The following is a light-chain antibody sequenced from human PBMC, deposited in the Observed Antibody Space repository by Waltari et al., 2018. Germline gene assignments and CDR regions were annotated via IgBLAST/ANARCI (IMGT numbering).Light chain of an antibody. CDR1: SVRTSY. CDR3: NSRDSSGDHMVV. Sequence: SSELTQDPAVSVALGETVRITCQGDSVRTSYASWYQQQPGQAPLLVFYGKYNRASVIPDRVSGSSSGDTASLIITGVQAEDEADYYCNSRDSSGDHMVVFGGGTKLTVL. CDR2: GKY. J-gene: IGLJ3*02. V-gene: IGLV3-19*01.